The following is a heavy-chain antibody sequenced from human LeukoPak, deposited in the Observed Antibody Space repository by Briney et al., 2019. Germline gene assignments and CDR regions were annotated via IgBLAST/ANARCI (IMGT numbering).Heavy chain of an antibody. CDR3: AGGYYYWYYFDY. CDR1: GFTFSSYW. CDR2: INGDGSST. Sequence: GGSLRLSCAASGFTFSSYWMHWVRQAPGKGLVWVSRINGDGSSTSYTDSVKGRFTISRDNAKNTLYLQMNSLRAEDTAVYYCAGGYYYWYYFDYWGQGTLVTVSS. J-gene: IGHJ4*02. D-gene: IGHD3-22*01. V-gene: IGHV3-74*01.